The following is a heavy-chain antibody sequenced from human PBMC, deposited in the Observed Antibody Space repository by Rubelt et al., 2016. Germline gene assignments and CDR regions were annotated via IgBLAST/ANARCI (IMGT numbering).Heavy chain of an antibody. D-gene: IGHD1-26*01. Sequence: QVQLQESGPGLVKPSETLSLTCTVSGYSISSGYYWCWIRPPPGTVLEWIGSIYHRGSTDYNPSLKRRVTISVDKAKNQFSLKLGAVTAADTAVYYCARGPRGSYYGHWGQGTLVTVSS. J-gene: IGHJ4*02. CDR1: GYSISSGYY. V-gene: IGHV4-38-2*02. CDR3: ARGPRGSYYGH. CDR2: IYHRGST.